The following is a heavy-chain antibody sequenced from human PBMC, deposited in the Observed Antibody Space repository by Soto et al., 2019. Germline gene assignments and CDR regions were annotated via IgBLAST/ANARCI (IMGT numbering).Heavy chain of an antibody. J-gene: IGHJ3*02. CDR1: GYTFSNYV. CDR3: TRSCSSTSCYENAYDI. D-gene: IGHD2-2*01. CDR2: ISVGNGNT. V-gene: IGHV1-3*01. Sequence: ASVKVSCKASGYTFSNYVMHWVRQAPGQRLEWMGWISVGNGNTKYSQKFQGRLTITRDTSATTANMELSSLRSEDTAVYYCTRSCSSTSCYENAYDIWGQGTMVTVSS.